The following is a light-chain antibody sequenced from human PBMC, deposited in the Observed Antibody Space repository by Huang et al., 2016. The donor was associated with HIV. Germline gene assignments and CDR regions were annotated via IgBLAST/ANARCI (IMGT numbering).Light chain of an antibody. CDR2: LGA. Sequence: IVMTQSPLSLPVTPGEPASMSCRSSQSLLHDNQYNYVDWYLQKPGQSPQVLIYLGANRAPGVPDRCSGSGSGTNFTLKINRVEAEDVGVYYCMQALQTPTFGGGTRVEIK. CDR1: QSLLHDNQYNY. CDR3: MQALQTPT. J-gene: IGKJ4*01. V-gene: IGKV2-28*01.